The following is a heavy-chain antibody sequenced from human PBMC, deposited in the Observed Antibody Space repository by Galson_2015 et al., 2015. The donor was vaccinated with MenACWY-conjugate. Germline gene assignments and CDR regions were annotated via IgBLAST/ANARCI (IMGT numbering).Heavy chain of an antibody. CDR2: IKQDGSER. D-gene: IGHD2-15*01. Sequence: SLRLSCAASGFTFSRYWMSWVRQAPGEGLEWVANIKQDGSERYYGDSVRGRFTISRDNAKNSLYLQVNSLRAEDTAIYYCARIGWVGETEAFDIWGQGTMVTVSS. V-gene: IGHV3-7*03. CDR3: ARIGWVGETEAFDI. J-gene: IGHJ3*02. CDR1: GFTFSRYW.